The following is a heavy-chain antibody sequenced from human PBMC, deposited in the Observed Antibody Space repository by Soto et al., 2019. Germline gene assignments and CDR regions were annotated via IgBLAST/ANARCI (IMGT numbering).Heavy chain of an antibody. J-gene: IGHJ4*02. CDR1: GFTFSSYE. D-gene: IGHD2-15*01. CDR3: AKGGGGYCSGGSCYSEDY. Sequence: GGSLRLSCAASGFTFSSYEMDWVRQAPGKGLEWVSAISGSGGSTYYADSVKGRFTISRDNSKNTLYLQMNSLRAEDTAVYYCAKGGGGYCSGGSCYSEDYWGQGTLVTVSS. V-gene: IGHV3-23*01. CDR2: ISGSGGST.